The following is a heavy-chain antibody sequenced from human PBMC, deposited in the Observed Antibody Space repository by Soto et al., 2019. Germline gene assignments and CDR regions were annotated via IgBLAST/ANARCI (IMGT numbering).Heavy chain of an antibody. Sequence: PWETLSLTCTVSGGSISSGGYYWSWIRQHPGKGLEWIGYIYYSGSTYYNPSLKSRVTISVDTSKNQFSLKLSSVTAADTAVYYCARVGNDFWSGYYGNWFDPWGQGTLVTVSS. CDR1: GGSISSGGYY. CDR3: ARVGNDFWSGYYGNWFDP. J-gene: IGHJ5*02. CDR2: IYYSGST. D-gene: IGHD3-3*01. V-gene: IGHV4-31*03.